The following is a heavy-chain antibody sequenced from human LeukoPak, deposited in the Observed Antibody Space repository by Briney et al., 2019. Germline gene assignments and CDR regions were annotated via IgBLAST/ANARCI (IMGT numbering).Heavy chain of an antibody. CDR3: ARSILDSAWRYYFDF. J-gene: IGHJ4*02. D-gene: IGHD6-19*01. CDR2: IYHSGST. V-gene: IGHV4-38-2*02. Sequence: PSETLSLTCTVSGYSISSGYYWGWIRQPPGKGLEWIGSIYHSGSTYYNPSLKSRVTISVDTSKNQFSLKLSSVTAADTAVYYCARSILDSAWRYYFDFWGQGTLVTVSS. CDR1: GYSISSGYY.